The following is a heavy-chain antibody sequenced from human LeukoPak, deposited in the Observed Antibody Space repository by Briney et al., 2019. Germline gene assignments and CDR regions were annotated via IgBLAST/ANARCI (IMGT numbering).Heavy chain of an antibody. CDR1: GGSISSYY. V-gene: IGHV4-59*08. CDR3: ASVGTSTGTFDY. Sequence: SETLSLTCTVSGGSISSYYRSWIRQPPGKGLECIGYIYYSGSTNYNPSLKSRVTISVDTSKNQFSLKLTSVTAADTAVYYCASVGTSTGTFDYWGQGTPVTVSS. CDR2: IYYSGST. D-gene: IGHD2-2*01. J-gene: IGHJ4*02.